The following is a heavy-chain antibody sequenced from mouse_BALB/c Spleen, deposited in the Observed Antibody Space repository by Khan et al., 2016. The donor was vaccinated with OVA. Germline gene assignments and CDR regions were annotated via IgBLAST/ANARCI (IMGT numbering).Heavy chain of an antibody. CDR2: INPSNGYT. CDR3: VRDGAYHRNDGWFAY. CDR1: GYTFTSYT. V-gene: IGHV1-4*01. Sequence: QVQLKQSGAELARPGASVKMSCTASGYTFTSYTIHCIKKRPGQSLEWIGYINPSNGYTNYNQKFKDKATLTTDKSSTTAYLQLSSLTSDDSAVYNCVRDGAYHRNDGWFAYWGQGTLVTVSA. J-gene: IGHJ3*01. D-gene: IGHD2-14*01.